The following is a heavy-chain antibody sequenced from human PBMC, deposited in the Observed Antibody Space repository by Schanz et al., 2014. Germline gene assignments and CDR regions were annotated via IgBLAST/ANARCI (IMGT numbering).Heavy chain of an antibody. CDR1: GFTFSDAW. Sequence: EVQLVESGGGLVKPGGFLRLSCAASGFTFSDAWMSWVRQAPGKGLEWVSALSEGGGGTHYADSVRGRFTISRDNAKNTLYLQMNTLRAEDTAVYYCAKAADWPVTRFDPWGQGTLVTVSS. CDR2: LSEGGGGT. J-gene: IGHJ5*02. CDR3: AKAADWPVTRFDP. D-gene: IGHD3-9*01. V-gene: IGHV3-23*04.